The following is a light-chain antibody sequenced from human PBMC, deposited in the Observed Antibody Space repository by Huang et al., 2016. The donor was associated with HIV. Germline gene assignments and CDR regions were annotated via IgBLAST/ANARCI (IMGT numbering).Light chain of an antibody. V-gene: IGKV1-5*03. J-gene: IGKJ1*01. CDR2: KAS. Sequence: DIQMTQSPSTLSASVGDRVTITCRASQSIRSWLAWYQQKPGKAPKLLIDKASSLESGDPSRFSGSGSGTEFTLTISSLQPDDFATYYCQQYNTYSWTFGQGTKVEIK. CDR3: QQYNTYSWT. CDR1: QSIRSW.